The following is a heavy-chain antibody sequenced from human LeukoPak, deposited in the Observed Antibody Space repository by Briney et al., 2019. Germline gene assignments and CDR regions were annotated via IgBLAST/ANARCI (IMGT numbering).Heavy chain of an antibody. D-gene: IGHD3-10*01. J-gene: IGHJ5*02. CDR2: KNPNSGNT. CDR1: GYTFTSYD. CDR3: ARSNPLWKELRRNWFDP. Sequence: VASVKVSCKASGYTFTSYDINWVRQATGQGLEWMGWKNPNSGNTGYAQKFQGRVTITRNTSISTAYMELSSLRSEDTAVYYCARSNPLWKELRRNWFDPWGQGTLVIVSS. V-gene: IGHV1-8*03.